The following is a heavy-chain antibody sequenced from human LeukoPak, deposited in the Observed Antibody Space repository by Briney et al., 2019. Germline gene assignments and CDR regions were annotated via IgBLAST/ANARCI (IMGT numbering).Heavy chain of an antibody. CDR1: GDSISNYY. CDR3: ARAQVDSAVDGCYFDF. CDR2: IHYSVTT. V-gene: IGHV4-59*12. Sequence: SETLSLTCTVSGDSISNYYWSWIRQPPGKGLEWIGYIHYSVTTDFNPYLRSRLTISLDTSKSQFSLKLSSVTAADTAVYYCARAQVDSAVDGCYFDFWGQGTLVTVSP. D-gene: IGHD5-12*01. J-gene: IGHJ4*02.